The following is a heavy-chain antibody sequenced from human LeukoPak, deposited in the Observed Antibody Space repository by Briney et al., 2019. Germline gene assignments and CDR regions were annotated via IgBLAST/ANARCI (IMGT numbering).Heavy chain of an antibody. CDR3: ARASSKQLAGYLPDGFDI. J-gene: IGHJ3*02. D-gene: IGHD3-9*01. CDR2: ISSSGTYV. Sequence: GGSLRLSCAASGFTFSSYSMNWVRQAPGKGLEWVSSISSSGTYVYYADSVKGRFTISRDNAKSSLSLQMNSLRVDDAAVYYCARASSKQLAGYLPDGFDIWGQGTIVTVSS. V-gene: IGHV3-21*01. CDR1: GFTFSSYS.